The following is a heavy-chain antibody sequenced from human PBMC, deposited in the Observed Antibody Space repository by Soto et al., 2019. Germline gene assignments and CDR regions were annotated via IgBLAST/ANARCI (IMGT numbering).Heavy chain of an antibody. CDR3: ARGGRATGIAVAGTGAWY. CDR2: INPDSGGT. Sequence: GASVKVSCKASGYTFTGYYMHWVRQAPGQGLEWVGWINPDSGGTNYAQKFQGWVTMTRDTSISTAYMELSRLRSDDTAVYYCARGGRATGIAVAGTGAWYWGQGTLVTVSS. V-gene: IGHV1-2*04. CDR1: GYTFTGYY. J-gene: IGHJ4*02. D-gene: IGHD6-19*01.